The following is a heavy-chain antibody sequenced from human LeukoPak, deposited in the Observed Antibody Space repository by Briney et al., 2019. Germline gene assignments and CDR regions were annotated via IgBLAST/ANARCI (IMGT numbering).Heavy chain of an antibody. CDR2: INQDGSEK. CDR1: GFTFSSYW. D-gene: IGHD6-13*01. V-gene: IGHV3-7*01. CDR3: ARDPAADIDY. Sequence: PGGSLRLSCAASGFTFSSYWMTWVRQAPGKRLEWVANINQDGSEKYYVDSLRGRFTISRDNAKNSLYLQMNSLRAEDTAVYYCARDPAADIDYWGQGTLVTVSS. J-gene: IGHJ4*02.